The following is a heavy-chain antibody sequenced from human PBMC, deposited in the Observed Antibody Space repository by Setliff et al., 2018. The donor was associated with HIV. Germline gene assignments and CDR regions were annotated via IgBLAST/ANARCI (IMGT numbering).Heavy chain of an antibody. CDR2: IYTSGHT. D-gene: IGHD6-13*01. CDR3: ARSPAAEGY. CDR1: GGSINSGTYN. Sequence: SETLSLTCTVSGGSINSGTYNCSWIRQPAGKRLECFGHIYTSGHTYYNPSLRSRVTISVDTSKNQFSLNLRSVTAADTAVYYCARSPAAEGYWGQGTLVTVSS. J-gene: IGHJ4*02. V-gene: IGHV4-61*09.